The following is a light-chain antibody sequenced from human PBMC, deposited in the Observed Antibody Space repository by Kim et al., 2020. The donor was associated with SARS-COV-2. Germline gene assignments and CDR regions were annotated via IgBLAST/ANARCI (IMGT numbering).Light chain of an antibody. CDR1: KLGDKY. CDR3: QVWDSSTYV. CDR2: QDS. Sequence: SYELTQPPSVSVSPGQTASITCSGDKLGDKYACWYQQKPGQSPVLVIYQDSKRPSGIPERFSGSNSGNTATLTISRAQAGDEADYYCQVWDSSTYVFGTGTKVTVL. V-gene: IGLV3-1*01. J-gene: IGLJ1*01.